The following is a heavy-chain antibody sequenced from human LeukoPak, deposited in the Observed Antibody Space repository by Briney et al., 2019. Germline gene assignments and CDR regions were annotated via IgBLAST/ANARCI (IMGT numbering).Heavy chain of an antibody. Sequence: ASVKVSCKASGYTFTSYAMHWVRQAPGQRLEWMGWINAGNGNTKYSQEFQGRVTITRDTSASTAYMELSSLRSEDMAVYYCARSRGGVRFFLGYYFDYWGQGTLVTVSS. V-gene: IGHV1-3*03. CDR2: INAGNGNT. J-gene: IGHJ4*02. D-gene: IGHD3-16*01. CDR3: ARSRGGVRFFLGYYFDY. CDR1: GYTFTSYA.